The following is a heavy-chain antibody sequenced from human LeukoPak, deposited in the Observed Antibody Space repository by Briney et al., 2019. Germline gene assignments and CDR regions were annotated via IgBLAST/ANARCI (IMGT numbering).Heavy chain of an antibody. CDR3: ARRRYYYDSSGYYYQTYYFDY. J-gene: IGHJ4*02. CDR1: GFTFNNSF. V-gene: IGHV3-21*01. D-gene: IGHD3-22*01. CDR2: ITSSSRYI. Sequence: GGSLRLSCAASGFTFNNSFMNCVRQAPGKGLEWVSSITSSSRYIYYADSLKGRFTISRDNAKNSLYLQMNSLRAEDTAVYYCARRRYYYDSSGYYYQTYYFDYWGQGTLVTVSS.